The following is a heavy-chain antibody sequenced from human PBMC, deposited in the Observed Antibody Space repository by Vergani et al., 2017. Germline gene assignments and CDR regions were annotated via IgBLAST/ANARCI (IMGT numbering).Heavy chain of an antibody. CDR1: GGTFSSYA. CDR3: VRVGEGFEYYYYYMDV. CDR2: IIPMFGTA. V-gene: IGHV1-69*12. Sequence: QVQLVQSGAEVKKPGSSVKVSCKASGGTFSSYAISWVRQAPGQGLEWMGGIIPMFGTANYAQKIQGRVTITADDATRTAYMELSSLRSEDTAVDNCVRVGEGFEYYYYYMDVWGKGTTVTVSS. D-gene: IGHD2-21*01. J-gene: IGHJ6*03.